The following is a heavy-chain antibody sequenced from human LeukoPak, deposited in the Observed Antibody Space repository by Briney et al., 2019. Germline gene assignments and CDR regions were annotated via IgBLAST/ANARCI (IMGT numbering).Heavy chain of an antibody. CDR3: AREVIFGVAEDAFDI. CDR1: GGSFSGYY. J-gene: IGHJ3*02. CDR2: INHSGST. V-gene: IGHV4-34*01. D-gene: IGHD3-3*01. Sequence: PSETLSLTCAVYGGSFSGYYWSWIRQPPGRGLEWIGEINHSGSTNYNPSLKSRVTISVDTSKNQFSLKLSSVTAADTAVYYCAREVIFGVAEDAFDIWGQGTMVTVSS.